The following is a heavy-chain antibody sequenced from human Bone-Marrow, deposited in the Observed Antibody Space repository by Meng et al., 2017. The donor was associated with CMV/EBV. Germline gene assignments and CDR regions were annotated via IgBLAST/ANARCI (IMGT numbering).Heavy chain of an antibody. Sequence: ASVKVSCKASGYTFTGYYMHWVRQAPGQGLEWMGWINPNSGGTNYAQKFQGRVTMTRDTSISTAYMELSRLRSDDTAVYYCAREWDPSPYIAAAPRTIPKDWVDPWGQGTLVTVSS. V-gene: IGHV1-2*02. CDR3: AREWDPSPYIAAAPRTIPKDWVDP. CDR1: GYTFTGYY. D-gene: IGHD6-13*01. J-gene: IGHJ5*02. CDR2: INPNSGGT.